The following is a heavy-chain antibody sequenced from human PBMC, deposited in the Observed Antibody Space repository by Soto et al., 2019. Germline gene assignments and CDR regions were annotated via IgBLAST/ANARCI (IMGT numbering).Heavy chain of an antibody. V-gene: IGHV4-4*02. Sequence: QVQLQESGPGLVRPSGTLSLTCAVSGASISSTTSGNWWSWVRQPPGKGLEWIGEIYHSGSTNYNPSPKGRVHMAGGKVKDPVSPKLGSVNGGGTGGDYRARMGGATLVDFWGQGTLVTVSS. CDR3: ARMGGATLVDF. CDR1: GASISSTTSGNW. J-gene: IGHJ4*02. CDR2: IYHSGST. D-gene: IGHD1-26*01.